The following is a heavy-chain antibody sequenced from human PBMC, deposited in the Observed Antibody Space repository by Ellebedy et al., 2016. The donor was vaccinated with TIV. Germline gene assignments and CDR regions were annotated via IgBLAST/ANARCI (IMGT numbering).Heavy chain of an antibody. J-gene: IGHJ6*02. V-gene: IGHV5-51*01. D-gene: IGHD1-26*01. CDR3: ASSPYSGSYWGGYYYGMDV. CDR1: GYSFTSYW. Sequence: GESLKISCKGSGYSFTSYWIGWVRQMPGKGLEWMGIIYPGDSDTRYSPSFQGQVTISADKSISTAYLQWSSLKASDTAMYYCASSPYSGSYWGGYYYGMDVWGQGTTVTVSS. CDR2: IYPGDSDT.